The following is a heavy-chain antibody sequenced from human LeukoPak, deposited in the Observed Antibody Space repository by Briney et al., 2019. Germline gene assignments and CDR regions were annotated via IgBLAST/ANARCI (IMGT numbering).Heavy chain of an antibody. V-gene: IGHV4-59*08. Sequence: PSETLSLTCTVSDASITYNYWSWIRQPPGKGLEWIGWISYSGSTTYNPSLKTRVTISLDTSKNQFSLKLSSVTAADTAVYYCARQASCSGTNCYPFDYWGQGTLVTVSS. CDR3: ARQASCSGTNCYPFDY. D-gene: IGHD2-2*01. CDR1: DASITYNY. J-gene: IGHJ4*02. CDR2: ISYSGST.